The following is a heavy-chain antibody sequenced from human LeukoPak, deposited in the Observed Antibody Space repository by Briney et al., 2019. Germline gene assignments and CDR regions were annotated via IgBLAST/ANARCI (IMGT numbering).Heavy chain of an antibody. CDR3: ARDYGGSSPFDY. J-gene: IGHJ4*02. D-gene: IGHD4-23*01. CDR1: GFTFSSYA. Sequence: GGSLRLSCAASGFTFSSYAMHWVRQAPGKGLEWVSAISGSGGSTYYADSVKGRFTISRDNAKNSLYLQMNSLRAEDTAVYYCARDYGGSSPFDYWGQGTLVTVSP. CDR2: ISGSGGST. V-gene: IGHV3-21*01.